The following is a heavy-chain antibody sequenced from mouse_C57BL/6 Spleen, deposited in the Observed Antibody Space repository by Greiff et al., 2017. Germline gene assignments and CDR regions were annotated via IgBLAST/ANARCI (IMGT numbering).Heavy chain of an antibody. V-gene: IGHV1-52*01. J-gene: IGHJ2*01. D-gene: IGHD2-2*01. CDR3: ARGGVTTYYFDY. CDR1: GYTFTSYW. Sequence: VQLQQPGAELVRPGSSVKLSCKASGYTFTSYWMHWVKQRPIQGLEWIGNIDPSDSETNYNQKFKGKATLTVDKSSSTAYMQLSSLTSEDSAVYCCARGGVTTYYFDYWGQGTTLTVSS. CDR2: IDPSDSET.